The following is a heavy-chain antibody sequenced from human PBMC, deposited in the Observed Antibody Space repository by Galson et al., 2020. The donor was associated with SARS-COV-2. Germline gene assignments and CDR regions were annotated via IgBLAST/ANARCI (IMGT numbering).Heavy chain of an antibody. CDR2: IYYSGST. D-gene: IGHD3-3*01. J-gene: IGHJ4*02. CDR3: ASHTLSRITIFGVVMVPSVMWDY. CDR1: GGSISSSSYY. V-gene: IGHV4-39*01. Sequence: SETLSLTCTVSGGSISSSSYYWGWIRQPPGKGLEWIGSIYYSGSTYYNPSLKSRVTISVDTSKNQFSLKLSSVTAADTAVYYCASHTLSRITIFGVVMVPSVMWDYWGQGTLVTVSS.